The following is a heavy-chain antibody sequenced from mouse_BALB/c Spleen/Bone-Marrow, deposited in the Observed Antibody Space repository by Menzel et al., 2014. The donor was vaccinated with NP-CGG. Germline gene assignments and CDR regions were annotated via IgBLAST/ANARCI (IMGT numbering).Heavy chain of an antibody. CDR2: INPANGNT. J-gene: IGHJ4*01. V-gene: IGHV14-3*02. Sequence: EVQLQQSGAELVKPGASVKLSCTASSFNIKDTYMHWMKQRPEQGLEWIGRINPANGNTKYDPKFQGKATITADTSSNTAYLQLSSLPSEVTSVYYCARYLDYAMYYWGQGTSVTVSS. CDR1: SFNIKDTY. CDR3: ARYLDYAMYY.